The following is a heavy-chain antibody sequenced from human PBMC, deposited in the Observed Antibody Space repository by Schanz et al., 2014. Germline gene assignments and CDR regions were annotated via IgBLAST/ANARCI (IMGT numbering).Heavy chain of an antibody. D-gene: IGHD4-17*01. CDR3: ARKMKLGVYGGKGHDSLDI. V-gene: IGHV3-48*01. J-gene: IGHJ3*02. Sequence: GQLVESGGGLVQPGGSLRLSCAASGFSFSRYSMNWVRQAPGKGLEWISYISSSSSTIYHADSVKGRFTISRDNAKNSLYLQMNSLRAEDTAVYYCARKMKLGVYGGKGHDSLDIWGQGTMVTVSS. CDR2: ISSSSSTI. CDR1: GFSFSRYS.